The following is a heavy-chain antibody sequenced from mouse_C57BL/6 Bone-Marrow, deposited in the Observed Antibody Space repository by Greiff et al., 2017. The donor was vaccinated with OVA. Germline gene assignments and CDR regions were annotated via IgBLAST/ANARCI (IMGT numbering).Heavy chain of an antibody. D-gene: IGHD1-3*01. CDR2: INPNNGGT. J-gene: IGHJ2*01. V-gene: IGHV1-26*01. Sequence: EVQLQQSGPELVKPGASVKISCKASGYTFTDYYMNWVKQSHGKSLEWIGDINPNNGGTSYNQKFKGKATLTVDKSSSTAYMELRSLTSEDSAVYYCASTKPDYWGQGTTLTVSS. CDR3: ASTKPDY. CDR1: GYTFTDYY.